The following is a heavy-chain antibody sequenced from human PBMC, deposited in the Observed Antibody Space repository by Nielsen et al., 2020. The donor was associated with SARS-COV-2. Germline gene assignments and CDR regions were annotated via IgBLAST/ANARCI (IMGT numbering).Heavy chain of an antibody. Sequence: GGSLRLSCAASGFTFSSYAMHWVRQAPGKGLEYVSAISSNGGSTYYANSVKGRFTISRDNSKNTLYLQMGSLRAEDMAVYYCARDRGAAAGTSYYGYYYYGMDVWGQGTTVTVSS. D-gene: IGHD6-13*01. CDR2: ISSNGGST. J-gene: IGHJ6*02. CDR3: ARDRGAAAGTSYYGYYYYGMDV. CDR1: GFTFSSYA. V-gene: IGHV3-64*01.